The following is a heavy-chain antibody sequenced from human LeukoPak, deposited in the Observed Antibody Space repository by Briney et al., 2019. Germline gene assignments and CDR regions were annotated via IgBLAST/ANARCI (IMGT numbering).Heavy chain of an antibody. V-gene: IGHV1-69*13. CDR2: ISPLLGAS. D-gene: IGHD3-9*01. J-gene: IGHJ4*02. Sequence: SVKVSCKASGGTFSDYVISWVRQAPGQGLNWMGGISPLLGASKHTQNFHDRVTISADESTTTAYMELSDLRSADTAVYYCATYDVLTGFEYWGQGTLVTVSS. CDR1: GGTFSDYV. CDR3: ATYDVLTGFEY.